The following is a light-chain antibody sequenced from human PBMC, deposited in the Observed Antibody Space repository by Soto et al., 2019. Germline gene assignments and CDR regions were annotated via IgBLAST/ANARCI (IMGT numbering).Light chain of an antibody. V-gene: IGKV3-15*01. Sequence: EIVVTQSPATLSVSPGKRATLSCRASQSVSSNLAWYQQKPGQAPRLLISGASTRATGIPARFSGSGSGTEFTLTITSLQSEDFAVYYCQQYNAWPRTFGQGTKVEIK. CDR1: QSVSSN. J-gene: IGKJ1*01. CDR3: QQYNAWPRT. CDR2: GAS.